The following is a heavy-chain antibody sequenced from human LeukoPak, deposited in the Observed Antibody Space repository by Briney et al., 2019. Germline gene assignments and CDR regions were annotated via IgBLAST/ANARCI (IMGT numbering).Heavy chain of an antibody. V-gene: IGHV3-30-3*01. J-gene: IGHJ6*02. CDR3: ARDVLGYCSSTSCYTGLIYYGMDV. CDR1: GFTFSSYA. CDR2: MSYDGSNK. D-gene: IGHD2-2*02. Sequence: PGGSLRLSCAASGFTFSSYAMHWVRQAPGKGLEWVAVMSYDGSNKYYADSVKGRFTISRDNSKNTLYLQMNSLRAEDTAVYYCARDVLGYCSSTSCYTGLIYYGMDVWGQGTTVTVSS.